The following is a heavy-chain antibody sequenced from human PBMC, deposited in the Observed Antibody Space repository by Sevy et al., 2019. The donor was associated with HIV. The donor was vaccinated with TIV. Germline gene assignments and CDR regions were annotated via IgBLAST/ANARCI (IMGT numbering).Heavy chain of an antibody. V-gene: IGHV4-61*02. Sequence: SETLSLTCTVSGDSISSGNHWWSWIRQPAGKGLEWIGRVYSSGRTMYNSSLKRRVTMSVDTSKNQFSLMVTSLIAADTAIYYCARDGIRRDYYHGMDVWGQGTTVTVSS. CDR3: ARDGIRRDYYHGMDV. CDR1: GDSISSGNHW. J-gene: IGHJ6*02. D-gene: IGHD3-10*01. CDR2: VYSSGRT.